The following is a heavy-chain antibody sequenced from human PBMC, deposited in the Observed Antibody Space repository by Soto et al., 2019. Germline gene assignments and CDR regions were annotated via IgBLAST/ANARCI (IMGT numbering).Heavy chain of an antibody. CDR2: IYYSGST. D-gene: IGHD3-16*02. Sequence: SETLSLTCTVSGGSISSGGYYWSWIRQHPGKGLEWIGYIYYSGSTYYNPSLKSRVTISVDTSKNQFSLKLSSVTAADTAVYYCARATEIWGSYHWPQWGQGTLVTV. V-gene: IGHV4-31*03. CDR3: ARATEIWGSYHWPQ. CDR1: GGSISSGGYY. J-gene: IGHJ4*02.